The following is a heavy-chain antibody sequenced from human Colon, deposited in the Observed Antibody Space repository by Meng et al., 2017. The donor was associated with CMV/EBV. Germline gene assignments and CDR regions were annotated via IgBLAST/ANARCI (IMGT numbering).Heavy chain of an antibody. Sequence: LRLSCTVSGVSVSSGSDYWTWIRQHPGKGLEWIGYIYYSGSTYYNPSLKSRVTISVDTSKNQFSLKLSSVTAADTAVYYCARERYSYADDAFDIWGQGTMVTVSS. V-gene: IGHV4-31*03. D-gene: IGHD5-18*01. CDR3: ARERYSYADDAFDI. CDR2: IYYSGST. CDR1: GVSVSSGSDY. J-gene: IGHJ3*02.